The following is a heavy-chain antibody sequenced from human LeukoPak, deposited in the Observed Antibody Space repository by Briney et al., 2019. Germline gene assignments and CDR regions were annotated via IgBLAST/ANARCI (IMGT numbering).Heavy chain of an antibody. V-gene: IGHV3-23*01. D-gene: IGHD4-17*01. CDR1: GFTFSSYA. J-gene: IGHJ4*02. CDR3: AKDPGVYYGDYYFDY. CDR2: ISGSGGST. Sequence: GGSLRLSCAASGFTFSSYAISWVRQAPGKGLEWVSAISGSGGSTYYADSVKGRFTISRDNSKNTLYLQMNSLRAEDTAVYYCAKDPGVYYGDYYFDYWGQGTLVTVSS.